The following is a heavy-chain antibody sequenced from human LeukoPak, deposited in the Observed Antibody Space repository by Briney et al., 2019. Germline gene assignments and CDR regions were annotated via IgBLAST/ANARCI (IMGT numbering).Heavy chain of an antibody. CDR1: GFTFSANA. CDR3: AKCGSSGCHLIDY. J-gene: IGHJ4*02. D-gene: IGHD5-12*01. CDR2: ISGRTSST. Sequence: GGPLRLSCAASGFTFSANAMTWVRQAPGKGLEWVSAISGRTSSTYYADSVKGRFTISRDNSKNTLYLQMDTLRAEDTAVYYCAKCGSSGCHLIDYWGLGTLVTVSS. V-gene: IGHV3-23*01.